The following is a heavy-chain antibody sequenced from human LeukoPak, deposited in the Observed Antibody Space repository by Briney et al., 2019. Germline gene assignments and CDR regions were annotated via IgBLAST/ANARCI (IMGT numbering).Heavy chain of an antibody. J-gene: IGHJ4*02. CDR3: ARGGDYYDSSGYPVPFDY. CDR1: GGTFSSYA. Sequence: ASVKVSCKASGGTFSSYAISWVRQAPGQGLEWMGRIIPIFGTANYAQKFQGRVTITTDESTSTAYMELSSLRSEDTAVYYCARGGDYYDSSGYPVPFDYWGQGTLATVSS. D-gene: IGHD3-22*01. V-gene: IGHV1-69*05. CDR2: IIPIFGTA.